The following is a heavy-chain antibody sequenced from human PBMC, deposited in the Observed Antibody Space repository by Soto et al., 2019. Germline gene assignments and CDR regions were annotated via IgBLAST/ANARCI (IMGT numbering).Heavy chain of an antibody. D-gene: IGHD6-19*01. V-gene: IGHV4-39*01. CDR2: MYYTGSF. CDR3: VRTYSSGWYPSYYFDS. J-gene: IGHJ4*01. Sequence: PSETLSLTCSVSGGSFSSDNYYWGWIRQPPGEGLEWLGSMYYTGSFHYNPSLKGRVAISVDTSKSRFSLRLTSVTAADTVVYYCVRTYSSGWYPSYYFDSWGHGTLVTVSS. CDR1: GGSFSSDNYY.